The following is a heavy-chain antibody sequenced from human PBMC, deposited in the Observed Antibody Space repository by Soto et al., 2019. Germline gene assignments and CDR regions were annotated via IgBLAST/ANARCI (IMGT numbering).Heavy chain of an antibody. J-gene: IGHJ4*02. D-gene: IGHD3-10*01. CDR3: ARDLFGEDGAGYFDY. CDR2: ISGLNGNT. V-gene: IGHV1-18*01. Sequence: QVNLVQSGVEVKKPGASVKVSCKASGSSFSRYGFTWVRKAPGQGLEWMGWISGLNGNTNYAQNLQGRVTMTTDTSTSTAYMELRSLGFDDTAMYYCARDLFGEDGAGYFDYWGQGTLVTVSS. CDR1: GSSFSRYG.